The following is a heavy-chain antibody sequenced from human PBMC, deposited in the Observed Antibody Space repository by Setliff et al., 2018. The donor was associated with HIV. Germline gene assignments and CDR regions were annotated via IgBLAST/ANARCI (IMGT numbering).Heavy chain of an antibody. CDR3: ARLLEGPDYSSDFRYFDWFPDV. CDR1: AWSLSGYF. J-gene: IGHJ4*02. Sequence: SETLSLTCGVDAWSLSGYFWVWVRQSPGRGLEWIGEINHSGSTNYNPSLKSRVTISVDTSKNQFSLKLSSVTAADTAVYYCARLLEGPDYSSDFRYFDWFPDVWGQGTLVTVSS. D-gene: IGHD3-9*01. CDR2: INHSGST. V-gene: IGHV4-34*01.